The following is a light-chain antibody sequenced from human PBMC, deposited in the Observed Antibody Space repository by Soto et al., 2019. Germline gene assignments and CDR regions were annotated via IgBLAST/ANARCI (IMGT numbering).Light chain of an antibody. Sequence: DIVLTQSPGTLSLSPGEGATLSCRASQSVSSRYLAWYQQKPGQAPRLLIYGASTRATGIPDRFSGSGSGTDFTLTISRLEPEDCAVYYCQQYGNSPPYTFGQGTKVDIK. CDR2: GAS. V-gene: IGKV3-20*01. CDR1: QSVSSRY. J-gene: IGKJ2*01. CDR3: QQYGNSPPYT.